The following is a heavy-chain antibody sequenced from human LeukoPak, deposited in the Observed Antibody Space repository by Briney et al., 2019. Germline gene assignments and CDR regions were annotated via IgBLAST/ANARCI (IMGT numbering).Heavy chain of an antibody. V-gene: IGHV1-18*01. J-gene: IGHJ3*02. D-gene: IGHD6-19*01. Sequence: ASVKVSCKASGYTFINYGISWVRQAPGQGLEWMGWISAENGNTGYVENLQGRVTMTTDTSSSTVYMELRSLRPDDTAVYYCARVIHSTTGWYKHALDNWFQGTSVTVSS. CDR2: ISAENGNT. CDR1: GYTFINYG. CDR3: ARVIHSTTGWYKHALDN.